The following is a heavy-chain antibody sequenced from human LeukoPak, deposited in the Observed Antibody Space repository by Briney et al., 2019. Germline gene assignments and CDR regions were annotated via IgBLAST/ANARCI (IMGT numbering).Heavy chain of an antibody. CDR3: ARGQVTAITPVYNWFDP. V-gene: IGHV1-69*06. D-gene: IGHD2-21*02. CDR1: GGTFSSYA. J-gene: IGHJ5*02. Sequence: PSVKVSCKASGGTFSSYAISWVRQAPGQGLELMGGIIPIFGTANYAQKFQGRVTITAAKSTSTAYMELSSLRSEDTAVYYCARGQVTAITPVYNWFDPWGQGTLVTVSA. CDR2: IIPIFGTA.